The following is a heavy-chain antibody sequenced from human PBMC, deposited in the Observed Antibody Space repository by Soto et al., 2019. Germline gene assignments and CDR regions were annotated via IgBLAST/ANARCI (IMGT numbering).Heavy chain of an antibody. CDR3: ASRGERAYYDTSGYG. D-gene: IGHD3-22*01. Sequence: QVQLVQSGAEVKKPGSSVKVSCKASGGTFSNYALSWVRQAPGQGLEWMGDFIPIFGTTNNAQKFQGRVTITADEATSTAYMELSSLRSEDTAVYYCASRGERAYYDTSGYGWGQGTLVTVSS. CDR2: FIPIFGTT. CDR1: GGTFSNYA. J-gene: IGHJ1*01. V-gene: IGHV1-69*12.